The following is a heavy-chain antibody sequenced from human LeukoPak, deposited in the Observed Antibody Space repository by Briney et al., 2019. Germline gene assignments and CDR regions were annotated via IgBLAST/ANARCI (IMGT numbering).Heavy chain of an antibody. J-gene: IGHJ4*02. CDR2: ISSSSNST. Sequence: GGSLRLSCTASGFTFSIYSMSWVRQAPGKGLEWVSSISSSSNSTYYADSVKGQFTISRDNAKNSLYLQINSLRAGDTAVYYCARGPSCTSTSCYTTGLFDYWGQGTLVTVFS. CDR3: ARGPSCTSTSCYTTGLFDY. D-gene: IGHD2-2*01. CDR1: GFTFSIYS. V-gene: IGHV3-21*01.